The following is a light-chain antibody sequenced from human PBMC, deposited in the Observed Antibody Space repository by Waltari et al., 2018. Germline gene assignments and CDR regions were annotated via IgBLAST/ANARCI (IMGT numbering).Light chain of an antibody. J-gene: IGLJ1*01. CDR1: SSDTGAYNY. CDR2: EVT. Sequence: QSALTQPASVSGSPGPSTTITCTGTSSDTGAYNYVSWYQHHPGKAPKLMIYEVTKRPSGVSDRFSGSKSGNTASLTISGLQSEDEADYYCCSYTISDTYVFGTGTKVTVL. CDR3: CSYTISDTYV. V-gene: IGLV2-14*01.